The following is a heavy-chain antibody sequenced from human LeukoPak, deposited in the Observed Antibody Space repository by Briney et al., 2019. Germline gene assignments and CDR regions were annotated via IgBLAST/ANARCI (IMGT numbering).Heavy chain of an antibody. CDR3: ARGESYYYASGSSLLLGY. Sequence: SETLSLTCAVSGGSFSGYSWTWIRQPPGKGLEWIGEINRSGTTNYNPSLKSRVTISVDTSKNQFSLKLTSVTAADTAVYYCARGESYYYASGSSLLLGYWGQGTLVTVSS. V-gene: IGHV4-34*01. CDR1: GGSFSGYS. J-gene: IGHJ4*02. D-gene: IGHD3-10*01. CDR2: INRSGTT.